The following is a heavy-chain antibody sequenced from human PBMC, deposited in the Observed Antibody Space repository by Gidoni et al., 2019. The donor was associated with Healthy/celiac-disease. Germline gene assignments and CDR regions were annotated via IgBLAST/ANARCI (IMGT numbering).Heavy chain of an antibody. CDR2: ISSSSSTI. Sequence: EVQLVESGGGLVQPGGSLRLSCAASGFTFSSYSMNWVRQAPGKGLEWVSYISSSSSTIYYADSVKGRFTISRDNAKNSLYLQMNSLRAEDTAVYYCARAPGGDSSGYPTYYYYYMDVWGKGTTVTVSS. V-gene: IGHV3-48*01. CDR3: ARAPGGDSSGYPTYYYYYMDV. J-gene: IGHJ6*03. D-gene: IGHD3-22*01. CDR1: GFTFSSYS.